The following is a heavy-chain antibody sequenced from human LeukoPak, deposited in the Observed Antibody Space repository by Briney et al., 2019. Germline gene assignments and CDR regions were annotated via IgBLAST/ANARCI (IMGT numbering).Heavy chain of an antibody. CDR1: GFGFGDHG. CDR3: ARAPITSPFYFDH. D-gene: IGHD2-2*01. J-gene: IGHJ4*02. V-gene: IGHV3-20*04. CDR2: MNWSGGST. Sequence: GGSLRLSCSASGFGFGDHGMSWVRQVPGKGLEWVSGMNWSGGSTGYADPVRGRFTISRDNAKNSLYLQMDSITAEDTALYYCARAPITSPFYFDHWGQGTLVTVSS.